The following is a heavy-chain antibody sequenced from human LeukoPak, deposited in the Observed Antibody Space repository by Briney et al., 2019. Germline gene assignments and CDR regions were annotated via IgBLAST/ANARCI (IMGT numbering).Heavy chain of an antibody. V-gene: IGHV1-46*02. CDR1: AYTFNNYL. Sequence: ASVKVSCKAFAYTFNNYLIHWVRQAPGQGLEWMGIIDPSGGSTDYAQKFQGRVTMTRDTSTSTVYMELSSLRSEDTAVYFCARDLGLRGVTNWFDPWGHGTLVTVSS. J-gene: IGHJ5*02. D-gene: IGHD3-10*01. CDR3: ARDLGLRGVTNWFDP. CDR2: IDPSGGST.